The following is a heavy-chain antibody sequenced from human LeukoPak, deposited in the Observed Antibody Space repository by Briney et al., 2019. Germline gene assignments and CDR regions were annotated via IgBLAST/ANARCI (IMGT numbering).Heavy chain of an antibody. D-gene: IGHD7-27*01. Sequence: PGGSLRLSCAASGFTFSSYWMHWVRQAPGKGLVWVSRINNDASSTNYADSVKGRFTISRDNAKNTLYLQMNSLRTQDTAVYYCASVTVLGKRNAFDNWGQGIMVTVSS. CDR3: ASVTVLGKRNAFDN. V-gene: IGHV3-74*01. CDR2: INNDASST. J-gene: IGHJ3*02. CDR1: GFTFSSYW.